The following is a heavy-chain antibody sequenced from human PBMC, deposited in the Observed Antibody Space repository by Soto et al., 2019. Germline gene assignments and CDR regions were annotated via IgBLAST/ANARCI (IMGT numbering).Heavy chain of an antibody. V-gene: IGHV4-30-2*01. CDR2: IYSGTT. CDR3: AREDSGALFDF. D-gene: IGHD2-15*01. Sequence: LSLTCAVSGGSIISGGYSWSWIRQPPGKGLEWIGYIYSGTTHYNPSLESRVTIAMDRSKNQVSLSLKSVTAADTAVYYCAREDSGALFDFWGQGTLVTVSS. CDR1: GGSIISGGYS. J-gene: IGHJ4*02.